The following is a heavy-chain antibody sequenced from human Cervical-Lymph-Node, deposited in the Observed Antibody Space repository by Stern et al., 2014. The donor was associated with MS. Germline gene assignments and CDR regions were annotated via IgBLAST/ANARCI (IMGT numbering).Heavy chain of an antibody. CDR2: ISAYNGNT. CDR3: ASFDLGYCSGGSCYLDY. V-gene: IGHV1-18*01. D-gene: IGHD2-15*01. Sequence: VQMVQSGAEVKKPGASVKVSCKASGYTFTSYGISWVRQAPGQGLEWMGWISAYNGNTNYAQKLQGRVTMTTDTSTSTAYMELRSLRSDDTAVYYCASFDLGYCSGGSCYLDYWGQGTLVTVSS. CDR1: GYTFTSYG. J-gene: IGHJ4*02.